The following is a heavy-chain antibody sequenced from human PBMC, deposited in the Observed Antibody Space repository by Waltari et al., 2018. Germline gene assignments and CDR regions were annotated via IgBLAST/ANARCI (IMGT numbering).Heavy chain of an antibody. CDR2: IYTSGST. CDR1: GGSISSGSYY. Sequence: QVQLQESGPGLVKPSQTLSLTCTVSGGSISSGSYYWSWIRQPAGKGLEWIGYIYTSGSTNYNPSLKSRVTISVDTSKNQFSLKLSSVTAADTAVYYCARDQGKSGYDLFDYWGQGTLVTVSS. J-gene: IGHJ4*02. V-gene: IGHV4-61*09. D-gene: IGHD5-12*01. CDR3: ARDQGKSGYDLFDY.